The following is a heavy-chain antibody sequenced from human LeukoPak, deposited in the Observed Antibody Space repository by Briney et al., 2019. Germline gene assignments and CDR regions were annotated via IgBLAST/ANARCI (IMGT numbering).Heavy chain of an antibody. Sequence: WETLSLTCTVSGGSISSYHWSWIRQPPGKGLECIGYIYYSGSTNYNPSLKSRVTISVDTSKNQFSLKLSSVTAADTAVYYCARARNYYDSSDYYYEADAFDIWGQGTMVTVSS. CDR1: GGSISSYH. D-gene: IGHD3-22*01. CDR2: IYYSGST. CDR3: ARARNYYDSSDYYYEADAFDI. J-gene: IGHJ3*02. V-gene: IGHV4-59*01.